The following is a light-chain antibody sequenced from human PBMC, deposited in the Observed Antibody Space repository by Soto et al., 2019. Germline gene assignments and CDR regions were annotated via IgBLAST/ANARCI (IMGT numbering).Light chain of an antibody. CDR3: GTWDSSLTAE. Sequence: QSVLTQPPSVSAAPGQKVTISCSGGSSNIRNKYVSWYQQLPGTAPKLLIYENDKRPSGIPDRFSGSKSDTSATLDITGLQTGDEADYYCGTWDSSLTAEFGGGTKLTVL. CDR2: END. J-gene: IGLJ2*01. CDR1: SSNIRNKY. V-gene: IGLV1-51*02.